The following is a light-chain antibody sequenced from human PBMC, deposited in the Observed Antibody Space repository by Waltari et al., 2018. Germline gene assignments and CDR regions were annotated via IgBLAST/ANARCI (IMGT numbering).Light chain of an antibody. Sequence: DIVVTQSPLYLPVTPGEPASISCRSSHSLLHRNGNNYLDWELQNPGQSPQLLIYFGSSRASGVPYRFSGSGSGTDCTLRISRVEAEDVGVYYCMQSLQSLWTFGPGTKVEIK. CDR2: FGS. J-gene: IGKJ1*01. CDR1: HSLLHRNGNNY. CDR3: MQSLQSLWT. V-gene: IGKV2-28*01.